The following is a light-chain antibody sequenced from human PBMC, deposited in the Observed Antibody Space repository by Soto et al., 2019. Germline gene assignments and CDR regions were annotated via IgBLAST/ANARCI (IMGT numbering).Light chain of an antibody. CDR2: EVS. CDR1: SSDVGGYNY. V-gene: IGLV2-14*01. CDR3: SSYTSSSTPL. J-gene: IGLJ3*02. Sequence: ALTQPASVSGSPGQSITISCTGTSSDVGGYNYVSWYQQHPGKAPKLMIYEVSNRPSGVSNRFSGSKSGNTASLTISGLQAEDEADYYCSSYTSSSTPLFGGGTKLTVL.